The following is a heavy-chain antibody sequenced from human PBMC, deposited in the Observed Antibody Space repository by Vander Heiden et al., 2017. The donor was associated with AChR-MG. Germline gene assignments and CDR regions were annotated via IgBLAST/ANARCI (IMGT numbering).Heavy chain of an antibody. CDR1: GYTFHNYD. CDR3: ARRGRLRPYNWFDP. D-gene: IGHD3-16*01. Sequence: QVPLVQSGAEVTKPGASVTVSCQASGYTFHNYDIHWGPQATGKGLGWMGWMNPNSCNTGYAQKFQGRVTMTRNTSISTAYMELSSLRSEDTAVYYCARRGRLRPYNWFDPWGQGTLVTVSS. V-gene: IGHV1-8*01. J-gene: IGHJ5*02. CDR2: MNPNSCNT.